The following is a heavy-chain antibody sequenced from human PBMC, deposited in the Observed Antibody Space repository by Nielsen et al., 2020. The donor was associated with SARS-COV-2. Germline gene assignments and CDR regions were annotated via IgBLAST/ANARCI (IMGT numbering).Heavy chain of an antibody. Sequence: ASVKVSCKASGYTFTSYYMHWVRQAPGQGLEWMGIINPSGGSTSYAQKFQGRVTMTRDTSTSTVYMELSSLRSEDTAVYYCARGVDTAMAATGYYDSSGYLYHLGYWGQGTLVTVSS. CDR3: ARGVDTAMAATGYYDSSGYLYHLGY. D-gene: IGHD3-22*01. V-gene: IGHV1-46*01. J-gene: IGHJ4*02. CDR2: INPSGGST. CDR1: GYTFTSYY.